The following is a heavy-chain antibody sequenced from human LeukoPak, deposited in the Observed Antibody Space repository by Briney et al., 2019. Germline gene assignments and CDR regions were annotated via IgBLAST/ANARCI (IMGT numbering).Heavy chain of an antibody. Sequence: GGSLRLSCVASGFXVSTNYISWVRQAPGKGLEWVSLIYSGGSTYYADSVKGRFTISRDNSKNTLYLQMNSLRAEDTAVYYCASYRYGSSFAFDIWGQGTMVTVSS. V-gene: IGHV3-66*01. D-gene: IGHD6-6*01. J-gene: IGHJ3*02. CDR2: IYSGGST. CDR1: GFXVSTNY. CDR3: ASYRYGSSFAFDI.